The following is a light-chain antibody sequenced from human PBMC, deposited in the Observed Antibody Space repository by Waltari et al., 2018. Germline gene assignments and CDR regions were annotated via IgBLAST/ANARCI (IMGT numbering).Light chain of an antibody. CDR1: NYGIKS. Sequence: SYVLTQPPSVSVAPGETARITGGGNNYGIKSVRCFQQKPGQAPVLFIYYDTDRPSGVPGRFSGSNSGNTATLTISRVEAGDEADYYCQVWDSGSAHQVFGGGTKVTVL. J-gene: IGLJ3*02. V-gene: IGLV3-21*04. CDR3: QVWDSGSAHQV. CDR2: YDT.